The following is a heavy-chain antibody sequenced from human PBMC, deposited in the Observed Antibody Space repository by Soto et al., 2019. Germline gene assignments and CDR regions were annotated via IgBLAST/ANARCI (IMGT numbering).Heavy chain of an antibody. CDR1: GFSLSTSGVG. CDR3: AHRRPYYGFWSGSPYGMDV. CDR2: IYWDDDK. V-gene: IGHV2-5*02. Sequence: QITLKESGPTLVKPTQTLTLTCTFSGFSLSTSGVGVGWIRQPPGKALECLALIYWDDDKRYSPSLKSRLTITKDTSKNQLVLTMTNMDPVDTATYYSAHRRPYYGFWSGSPYGMDVWGQGTTVTVSS. J-gene: IGHJ6*02. D-gene: IGHD3-3*01.